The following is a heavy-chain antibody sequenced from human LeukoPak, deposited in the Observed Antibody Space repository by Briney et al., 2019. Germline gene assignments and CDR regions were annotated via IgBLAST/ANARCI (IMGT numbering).Heavy chain of an antibody. J-gene: IGHJ4*02. V-gene: IGHV4-39*01. D-gene: IGHD6-19*01. CDR2: IYYTGST. CDR1: GVSISSGSYY. CDR3: VKSGGYGLIDY. Sequence: SETLSLTCSVSGVSISSGSYYLGWIRQPPGKGLEWIGNIYYTGSTYYNASLQSRVTISIDMSKNQFSLRLSSVTAADTAMYYCVKSGGYGLIDYWGQGTLVTVSS.